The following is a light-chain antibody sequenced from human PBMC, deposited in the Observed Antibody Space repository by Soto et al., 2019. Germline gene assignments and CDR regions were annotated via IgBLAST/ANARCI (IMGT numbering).Light chain of an antibody. V-gene: IGKV3-15*01. Sequence: ERVMAQSPATLSVSPGERATLSCRASQSVSSDLAWYQQKPGEAPRLLIYGASTRATGIPAMFSGSGSGTAFTLTISSLQSEDFAVYYCQQYNNWPRTFGQGTKLEIK. J-gene: IGKJ2*01. CDR2: GAS. CDR3: QQYNNWPRT. CDR1: QSVSSD.